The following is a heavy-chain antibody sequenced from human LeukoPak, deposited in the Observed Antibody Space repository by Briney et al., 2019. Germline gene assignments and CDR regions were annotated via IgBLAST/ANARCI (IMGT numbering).Heavy chain of an antibody. J-gene: IGHJ4*02. CDR2: IYYSGST. D-gene: IGHD1-26*01. Sequence: SETLSLTCTVSGGSVSSGSYYWSWIRQPPGKGLEWIGYIYYSGSTNYNPSLKSRVTISVDTSKNQFSLKLSSVTAADTAVYYCAGRLSGATTFDYWGQGTLVTVSS. CDR3: AGRLSGATTFDY. V-gene: IGHV4-61*01. CDR1: GGSVSSGSYY.